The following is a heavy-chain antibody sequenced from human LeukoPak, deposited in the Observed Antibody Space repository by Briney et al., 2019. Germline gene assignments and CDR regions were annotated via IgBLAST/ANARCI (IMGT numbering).Heavy chain of an antibody. CDR3: VRRCSSSSCYAD. CDR1: GFTFSSYA. CDR2: ISPNGGST. V-gene: IGHV3-64D*06. Sequence: GGSLRLSCSASGFTFSSYAMHWVRQAPGKGLENVSAISPNGGSTYYADSVKGRLTISRDNSKNTLYLQMSSLGAEDTAVYYCVRRCSSSSCYADWGQGTLVTVS. J-gene: IGHJ4*02. D-gene: IGHD2-2*01.